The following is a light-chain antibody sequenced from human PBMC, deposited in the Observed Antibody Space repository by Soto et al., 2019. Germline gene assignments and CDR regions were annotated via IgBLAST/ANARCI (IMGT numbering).Light chain of an antibody. CDR2: DVS. CDR3: SSYTSSSTLNV. Sequence: QSALTQPASVSRSPGQSITISCTGTSSGVDGYNYVSWYQQHPGKAPKLMIYDVSNRPSGVSNRFSGSKSGNTASLTISGLHAEDEAHYYCSSYTSSSTLNVFGTGTKVTVL. J-gene: IGLJ1*01. CDR1: SSGVDGYNY. V-gene: IGLV2-14*01.